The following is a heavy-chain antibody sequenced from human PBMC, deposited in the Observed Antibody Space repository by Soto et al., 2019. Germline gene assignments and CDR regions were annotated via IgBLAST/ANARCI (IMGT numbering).Heavy chain of an antibody. CDR2: IIPIFGTA. D-gene: IGHD6-13*01. CDR3: ASRIAAAGTQNYVDY. CDR1: GGTFSSYA. V-gene: IGHV1-69*13. Sequence: GASVKVSCKASGGTFSSYAISWVRQAPGQGLEWMGGIIPIFGTANYAQKFQGRVTITADESTSTAYMELSSLRSEDTAVYYCASRIAAAGTQNYVDYWGQGTLVTVSS. J-gene: IGHJ4*02.